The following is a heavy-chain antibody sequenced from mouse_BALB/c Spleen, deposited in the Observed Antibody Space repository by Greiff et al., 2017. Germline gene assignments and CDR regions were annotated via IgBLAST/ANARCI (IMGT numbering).Heavy chain of an antibody. D-gene: IGHD1-1*01. Sequence: DVMLVESGGGLVQPGGSRKLSCAASGFTFSSFGMHWVRQAPEKGLEWVAYISSGSSTIYYADTVKGRFTISRDNPKNTLFLQMTSLRSEDTAMYYCARRGGSTYYFDYWGQGTTLTVSS. V-gene: IGHV5-17*02. CDR1: GFTFSSFG. J-gene: IGHJ2*01. CDR3: ARRGGSTYYFDY. CDR2: ISSGSSTI.